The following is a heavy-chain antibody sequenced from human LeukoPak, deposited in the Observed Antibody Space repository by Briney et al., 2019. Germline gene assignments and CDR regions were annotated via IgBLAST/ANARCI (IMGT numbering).Heavy chain of an antibody. CDR3: ARVRRYYYGMDV. CDR2: KNPNSGDT. Sequence: ASVQVSCKACGYTLHDYYLHGVGPAPGQGVAWMGWKNPNSGDTNSAQSFQGRVTMTRETSISTAYMELSRLRFDDTAVYYCARVRRYYYGMDVWGQGTTVTVSS. J-gene: IGHJ6*02. V-gene: IGHV1-2*02. CDR1: GYTLHDYY.